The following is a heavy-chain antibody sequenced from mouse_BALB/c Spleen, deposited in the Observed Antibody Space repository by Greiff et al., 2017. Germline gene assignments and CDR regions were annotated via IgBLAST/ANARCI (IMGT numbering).Heavy chain of an antibody. CDR1: GYTFTDYA. CDR3: ARGNYYGSSPDY. CDR2: ISTYYGDA. J-gene: IGHJ2*01. Sequence: QVQLKQSGAELVRPGVSVKISCKGSGYTFTDYAMHWVKQSHAKSLEWIGVISTYYGDASYNQKFKGKATMTVDKSSSTAYMELARLTSEDSAIYYCARGNYYGSSPDYWGQGTTLTVSS. V-gene: IGHV1S137*01. D-gene: IGHD1-1*01.